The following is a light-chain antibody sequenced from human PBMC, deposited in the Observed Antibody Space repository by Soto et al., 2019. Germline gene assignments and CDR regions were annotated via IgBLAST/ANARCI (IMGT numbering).Light chain of an antibody. J-gene: IGKJ5*01. CDR3: QQYGSSPQPIT. CDR2: GAS. V-gene: IGKV3-20*01. CDR1: QSVISRN. Sequence: EIVLTQSPGTLSLSPGERATLSCRASQSVISRNLAWYQQKPGQAPRLLIYGASSRATGIPDRFSGSGSGTDFTLTISRLDPEDFAVYYCQQYGSSPQPITFGQGTRLEIK.